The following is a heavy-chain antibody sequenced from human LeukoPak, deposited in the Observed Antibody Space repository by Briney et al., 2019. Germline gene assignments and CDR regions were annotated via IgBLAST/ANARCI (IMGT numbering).Heavy chain of an antibody. CDR2: MYSSGST. Sequence: SETLSLTCTVSGGSISSYYWSWIRQPPGKGLERIGYMYSSGSTNYNPSLKSRVTISVDTSKNQFSLKLSSVTAADTAVYYCSKSRYYYGSGSYYSAYLMDVWGQGTTVTVSS. CDR3: SKSRYYYGSGSYYSAYLMDV. CDR1: GGSISSYY. V-gene: IGHV4-59*01. D-gene: IGHD3-10*01. J-gene: IGHJ6*02.